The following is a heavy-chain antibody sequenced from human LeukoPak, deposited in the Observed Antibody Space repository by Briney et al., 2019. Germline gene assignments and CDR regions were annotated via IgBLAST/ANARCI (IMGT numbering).Heavy chain of an antibody. J-gene: IGHJ4*02. D-gene: IGHD1-14*01. V-gene: IGHV3-23*01. CDR1: GFTFSSYA. CDR3: ARGSNPDY. Sequence: GGSLRLSCAASGFTFSSYAMSWVRQAPGKGLEWVSTISGSSGGTYYADSVKGRFTISRDNSKNTLYLQMNSLRAEDTAVYYCARGSNPDYWGQGTLVTVSS. CDR2: ISGSSGGT.